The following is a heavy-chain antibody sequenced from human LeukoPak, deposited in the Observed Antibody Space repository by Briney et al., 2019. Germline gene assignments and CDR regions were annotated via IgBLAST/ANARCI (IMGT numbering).Heavy chain of an antibody. CDR3: ARTFYYDSILPFAFDI. J-gene: IGHJ3*02. CDR2: IYYSEST. CDR1: GGSISSYY. V-gene: IGHV4-59*08. Sequence: SETLSLTCTVSGGSISSYYWSWIRQPPGKGLEWIGYIYYSESTNYNPSLKGRVTISVDTSKNQFSLKLSSVTAADTAVYYCARTFYYDSILPFAFDIWGQGTMVTVSS. D-gene: IGHD3-22*01.